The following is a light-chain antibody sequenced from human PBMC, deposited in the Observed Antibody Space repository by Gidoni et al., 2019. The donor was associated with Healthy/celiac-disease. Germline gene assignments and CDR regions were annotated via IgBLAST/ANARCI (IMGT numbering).Light chain of an antibody. Sequence: IQMTHSPSSLSASVVDRVTITCRASQSISSYVNWYQQKPGKAPKLLLYAASRLQSGVPSRFRGSGSGTDFTLTISSRQPEDFATYYCQQSYSTPRTFXQXTKVEIK. CDR3: QQSYSTPRT. CDR1: QSISSY. CDR2: AAS. V-gene: IGKV1-39*01. J-gene: IGKJ1*01.